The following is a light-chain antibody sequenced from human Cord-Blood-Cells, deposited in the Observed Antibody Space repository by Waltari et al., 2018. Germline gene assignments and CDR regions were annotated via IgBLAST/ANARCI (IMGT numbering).Light chain of an antibody. V-gene: IGLV2-14*03. J-gene: IGLJ3*02. CDR2: DVS. Sequence: QSALTQPASVSGSPGQSIPISCTGTSSDVGGYNYDSWYHHHPGKAPKLMIYDVSKRPSGVSNRFSGSKSGNTASLTISGLQAEDEADYYCSSYTSSSTWVFGGGTKLTV. CDR1: SSDVGGYNY. CDR3: SSYTSSSTWV.